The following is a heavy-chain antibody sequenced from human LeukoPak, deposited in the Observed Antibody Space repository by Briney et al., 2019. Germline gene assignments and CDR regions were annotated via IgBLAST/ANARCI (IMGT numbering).Heavy chain of an antibody. CDR1: GGSISSYY. CDR3: ATPSSYYDSSGYYFIDAFDI. Sequence: PSETLSLTXTVSGGSISSYYWSWIRQPPGMGLEWIGYIYYSGSTNYNPSLKSRVTISVDTSKNQFSLKLSSVTAADTAVYYCATPSSYYDSSGYYFIDAFDIWGQGTMVTVSS. D-gene: IGHD3-22*01. V-gene: IGHV4-59*01. J-gene: IGHJ3*02. CDR2: IYYSGST.